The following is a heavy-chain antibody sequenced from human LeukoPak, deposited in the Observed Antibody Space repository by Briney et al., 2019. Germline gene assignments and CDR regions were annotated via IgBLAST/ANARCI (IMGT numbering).Heavy chain of an antibody. D-gene: IGHD3-22*01. J-gene: IGHJ4*02. CDR1: GGSLSSSSYY. Sequence: SETLSLTCTVSGGSLSSSSYYWGWLRQPPGTGREWIGSIFYSGSTYYNPSLKSRVTISVDTSKNQFSLKLSSVTAADTAVYYCARRSYYDSSGYYSYYFDYWGQGTLVTVSS. CDR3: ARRSYYDSSGYYSYYFDY. CDR2: IFYSGST. V-gene: IGHV4-39*01.